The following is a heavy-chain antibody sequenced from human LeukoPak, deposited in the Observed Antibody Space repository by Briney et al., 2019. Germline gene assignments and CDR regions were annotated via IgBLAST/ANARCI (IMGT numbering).Heavy chain of an antibody. V-gene: IGHV3-48*03. D-gene: IGHD2-15*01. CDR2: ISSSSTI. CDR3: ARGRCTGGNCYFQYFHD. J-gene: IGHJ1*01. Sequence: GGSLRLSCAASGFTFSSYEMNWVRQAPGKGLEWVSYISSSSTIYYADSVKGRFTISRDNAKNSLYLQMSSLRAEDTAVYYCARGRCTGGNCYFQYFHDWGQGTLVTVSS. CDR1: GFTFSSYE.